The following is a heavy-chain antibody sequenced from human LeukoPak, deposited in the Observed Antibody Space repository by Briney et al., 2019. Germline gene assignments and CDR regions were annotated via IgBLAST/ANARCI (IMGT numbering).Heavy chain of an antibody. CDR3: ARDPYCSSTSCYLSGYYYYGMDV. Sequence: GGSLRLSCAASGFTFSSYGMHWVRQAPGKGLEWVAVIWYDGSNKYYADSVKGRFTISRDNSKNTLYLQMNSLRAEDTAVYYCARDPYCSSTSCYLSGYYYYGMDVWGQGTTVTVSS. V-gene: IGHV3-33*01. CDR1: GFTFSSYG. J-gene: IGHJ6*02. CDR2: IWYDGSNK. D-gene: IGHD2-2*01.